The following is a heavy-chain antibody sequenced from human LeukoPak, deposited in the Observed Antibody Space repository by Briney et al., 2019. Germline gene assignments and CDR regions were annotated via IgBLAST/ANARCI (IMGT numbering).Heavy chain of an antibody. CDR1: GFTFSTCG. Sequence: GGSLRLSCTASGFTFSTCGMSWVRQAPGKGLEWVANIKEDGSEKYYVDSVKGRFTISRDNARNSLYLEMNSLRAEDTAVYYCARAGCCSGSSCYPGYSFDYWGQGTLVTVAS. D-gene: IGHD2-2*01. J-gene: IGHJ4*02. CDR2: IKEDGSEK. V-gene: IGHV3-7*05. CDR3: ARAGCCSGSSCYPGYSFDY.